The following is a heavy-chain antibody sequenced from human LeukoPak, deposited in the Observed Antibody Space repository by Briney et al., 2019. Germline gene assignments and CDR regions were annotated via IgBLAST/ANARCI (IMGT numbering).Heavy chain of an antibody. Sequence: PSETLSLTCTVSGGSISSYYWSWIRQPPGKGLEWIGYIYYSGSTNYNPSLKSRVTISVDTSKSQFSLKLSSVTAADTAVYYCARGQHVRGLVRGVRPAFDIWGQGTMVTVSS. J-gene: IGHJ3*02. CDR1: GGSISSYY. CDR3: ARGQHVRGLVRGVRPAFDI. D-gene: IGHD3-10*01. V-gene: IGHV4-59*12. CDR2: IYYSGST.